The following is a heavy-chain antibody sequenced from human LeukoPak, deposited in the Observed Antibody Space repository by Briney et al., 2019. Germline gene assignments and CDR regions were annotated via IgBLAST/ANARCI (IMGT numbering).Heavy chain of an antibody. CDR1: GYTFTGYH. Sequence: ASVKVSCKASGYTFTGYHLHWVRQAPGQALEWMGWINPNSGGTHYAQKFQGRVTMPRDTHISTAYMELSRLRSDDTAVYYCAIVRTYYDDSSGYYPDYWGQGTLVTVSS. CDR2: INPNSGGT. CDR3: AIVRTYYDDSSGYYPDY. J-gene: IGHJ4*02. D-gene: IGHD3-22*01. V-gene: IGHV1-2*02.